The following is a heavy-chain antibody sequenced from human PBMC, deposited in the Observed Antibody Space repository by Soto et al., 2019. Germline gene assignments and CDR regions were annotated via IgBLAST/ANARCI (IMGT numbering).Heavy chain of an antibody. CDR1: GYTFTSYA. D-gene: IGHD2-15*01. Sequence: ASVKVSCKASGYTFTSYAMHWVRQAPGQRLEWMGWINAGNGNTKYSQKFQGRVTITRDTSASTAYMELSSLRSEDTAVYYCARDPILYCSGGSCYNPHRSSGAFDIWGQGAMVTVSS. V-gene: IGHV1-3*01. J-gene: IGHJ3*02. CDR3: ARDPILYCSGGSCYNPHRSSGAFDI. CDR2: INAGNGNT.